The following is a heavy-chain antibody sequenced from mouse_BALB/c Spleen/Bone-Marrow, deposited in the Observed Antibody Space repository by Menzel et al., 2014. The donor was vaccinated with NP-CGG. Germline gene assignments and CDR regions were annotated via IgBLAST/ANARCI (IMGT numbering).Heavy chain of an antibody. Sequence: QVQLQQPGAELVRPGSSVKISCKASGYAFSGYWMNWVKQRPGQGLEWIGQIYPGDGDTDYNGKFKGKATLNADKSSSTAYMQLSSLTSEVSAVYFCARGGISVDDWGQGTTLTVSS. CDR2: IYPGDGDT. CDR3: ARGGISVDD. CDR1: GYAFSGYW. J-gene: IGHJ2*01. V-gene: IGHV1-80*01.